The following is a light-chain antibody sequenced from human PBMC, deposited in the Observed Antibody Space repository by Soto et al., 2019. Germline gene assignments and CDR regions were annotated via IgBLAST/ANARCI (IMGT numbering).Light chain of an antibody. CDR3: QQLNSYPLT. J-gene: IGKJ4*01. CDR1: QDISSY. V-gene: IGKV1-9*01. Sequence: IQLTQSPSSLSASVGDRVTITCRASQDISSYLAWYQQKPGKAPKLLIYAASTLHSGVPSRFSGSGSGTDFTLTISSLQPQDCATYYGQQLNSYPLTFGGGTKVEIK. CDR2: AAS.